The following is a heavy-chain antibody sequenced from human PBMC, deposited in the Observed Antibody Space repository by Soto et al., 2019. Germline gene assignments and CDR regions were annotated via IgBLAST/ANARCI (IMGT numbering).Heavy chain of an antibody. Sequence: PSETLSLTCTVSGGSISSYYWSWIRQPPGKGLEWIGYIYYSGSTNYNPSLKSRVNISVDTSKNQFSLKLSSVTAADTAVYYCAGSGYYHNSGMDVWGQGTTVTVSS. V-gene: IGHV4-59*12. CDR1: GGSISSYY. D-gene: IGHD3-22*01. J-gene: IGHJ6*02. CDR3: AGSGYYHNSGMDV. CDR2: IYYSGST.